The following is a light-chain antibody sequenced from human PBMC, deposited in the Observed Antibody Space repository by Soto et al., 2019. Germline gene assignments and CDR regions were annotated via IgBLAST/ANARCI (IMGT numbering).Light chain of an antibody. Sequence: DIQMTQSPPSLPASVGDTVTITCRASQGISNSLAWYQQKPGRAPNLLIYAASSLQSGVPSRFSGSGSGTDLTITISSLQPEDFETYYCQQANSFPRTFGGGTKVDIK. J-gene: IGKJ4*01. CDR1: QGISNS. CDR3: QQANSFPRT. V-gene: IGKV1-12*01. CDR2: AAS.